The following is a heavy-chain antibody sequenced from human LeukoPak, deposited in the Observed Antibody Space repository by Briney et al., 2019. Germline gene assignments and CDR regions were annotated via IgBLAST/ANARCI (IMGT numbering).Heavy chain of an antibody. CDR2: ISWNSGSI. D-gene: IGHD4-17*01. Sequence: GRSLRLSCAASGFTFDDYAMHWVRHAPGKGLEWVSGISWNSGSIGYADSVKGRFTISRDNAKNSLYLQMNSLRAEDMALYYCAKGATVTTQVGAFDIWGQGTMVTVSS. V-gene: IGHV3-9*03. CDR1: GFTFDDYA. CDR3: AKGATVTTQVGAFDI. J-gene: IGHJ3*02.